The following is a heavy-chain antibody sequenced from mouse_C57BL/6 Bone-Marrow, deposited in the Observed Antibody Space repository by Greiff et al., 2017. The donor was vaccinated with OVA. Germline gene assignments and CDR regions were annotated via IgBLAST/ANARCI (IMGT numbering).Heavy chain of an antibody. CDR3: TRRSSVTYYFDY. D-gene: IGHD2-12*01. CDR2: ISSGGDYI. Sequence: EVKVVESGEGLVKPGGSLKLSCAASGFTFSSYAMSWVRQTPEKRLEWVAYISSGGDYIYYADTVKGRFTISRDNARNTLYLQMSSLKSEDTAMYYCTRRSSVTYYFDYWGQGTTLTVSS. J-gene: IGHJ2*01. CDR1: GFTFSSYA. V-gene: IGHV5S21*01.